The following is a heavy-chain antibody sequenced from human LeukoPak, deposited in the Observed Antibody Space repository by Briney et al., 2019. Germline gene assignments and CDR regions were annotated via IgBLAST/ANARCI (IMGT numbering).Heavy chain of an antibody. Sequence: GGSLSPACVPSGSTISSNAMQWVRQAPGKGLEYVSAISSNGGSTYYANSVKGRFTISRDKSKNTLYLQMGSLRAEDMAVYYCARYLYDSNVLDAFDMNCHGKTCTVSS. J-gene: IGHJ3*02. V-gene: IGHV3-64*01. D-gene: IGHD3-22*01. CDR1: GSTISSNA. CDR3: ARYLYDSNVLDAFDM. CDR2: ISSNGGST.